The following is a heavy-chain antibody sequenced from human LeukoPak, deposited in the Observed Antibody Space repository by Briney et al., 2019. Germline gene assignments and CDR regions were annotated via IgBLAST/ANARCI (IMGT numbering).Heavy chain of an antibody. D-gene: IGHD6-13*01. Sequence: PSQTLSLTCAVAAGAISSGGYSWSWLRHPPGKGLEGIGYIYHSGRTYYNPSLKSRVTISVDRSKNQFSPKLSSVTAADTAVYYCARVIAAAGTNYYYGMDVWGQGTTVTVSS. CDR1: AGAISSGGYS. CDR2: IYHSGRT. CDR3: ARVIAAAGTNYYYGMDV. J-gene: IGHJ6*02. V-gene: IGHV4-30-2*01.